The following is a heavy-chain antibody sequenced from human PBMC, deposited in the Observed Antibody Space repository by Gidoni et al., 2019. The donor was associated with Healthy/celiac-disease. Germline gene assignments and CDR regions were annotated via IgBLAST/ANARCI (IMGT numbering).Heavy chain of an antibody. Sequence: QLQLQQWGAGLLKPSETLSLTCAVYGGSFSCYYWSWIRPPPGKGLEGIGEMNHSGSTNYNPSLKSRVTISVDTSKNQFSLKLSSVTAADTAVYYCVNDSGYWGQGTLVTVSS. D-gene: IGHD3-3*01. CDR1: GGSFSCYY. J-gene: IGHJ4*02. CDR2: MNHSGST. CDR3: VNDSGY. V-gene: IGHV4-34*01.